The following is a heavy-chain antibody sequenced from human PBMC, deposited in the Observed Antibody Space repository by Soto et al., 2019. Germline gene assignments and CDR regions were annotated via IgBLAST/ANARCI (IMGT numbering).Heavy chain of an antibody. J-gene: IGHJ6*02. D-gene: IGHD3-3*01. CDR2: INHSGST. Sequence: SETLSLTCAVYGGSFSGYYWSWIRQPPGKGLEWIGEINHSGSTNYNPSLKSRVTISVDTSKNQFSLKLSSVTAADTAVYYCARARYDFWSGRNRDYYYYGMDVWGQGTTVTVSS. CDR3: ARARYDFWSGRNRDYYYYGMDV. V-gene: IGHV4-34*01. CDR1: GGSFSGYY.